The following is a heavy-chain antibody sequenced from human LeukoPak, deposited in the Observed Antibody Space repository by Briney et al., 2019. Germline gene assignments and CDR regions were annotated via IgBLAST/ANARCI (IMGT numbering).Heavy chain of an antibody. D-gene: IGHD3-22*01. V-gene: IGHV1-24*01. CDR2: FDPEDGET. J-gene: IGHJ4*02. CDR1: GYSLTELS. Sequence: ASVKVSCKVSGYSLTELSMHWVRQAPGKGLEWMGGFDPEDGETIYTQKFQGRVTMTTDMSTSIVYMNLSSLKSEDTAVYYCARGRVTSYYDNSGFYPRDYWGQGTLVTVSS. CDR3: ARGRVTSYYDNSGFYPRDY.